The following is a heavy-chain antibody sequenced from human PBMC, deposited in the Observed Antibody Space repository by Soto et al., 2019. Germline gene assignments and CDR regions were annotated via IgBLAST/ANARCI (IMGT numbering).Heavy chain of an antibody. CDR1: GFTFSTYD. Sequence: EVQLVESGGGLVKPGGSLRLSCAASGFTFSTYDMNWVRQTPGKGLEWVSSISSSNNYIYYADSVKGRFTISRDNAKNSLYLQMNSLRAEDTAVYYCARSLVVPAAMRGKDDYWGQGTLVTVSS. J-gene: IGHJ4*02. V-gene: IGHV3-21*01. CDR2: ISSSNNYI. CDR3: ARSLVVPAAMRGKDDY. D-gene: IGHD2-2*01.